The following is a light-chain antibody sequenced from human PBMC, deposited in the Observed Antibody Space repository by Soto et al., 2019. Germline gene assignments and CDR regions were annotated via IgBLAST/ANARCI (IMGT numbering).Light chain of an antibody. V-gene: IGKV3-15*01. CDR1: QSVGTK. Sequence: IVMTQSPATLSVSPGERANLSCRASQSVGTKLAWYQQTPGQAPRLLIYGASDRATGVPARISGSVSGTEFTLTISSLQPDDFATYYCQHYNSYSEAFGQGTKVDIK. CDR2: GAS. J-gene: IGKJ1*01. CDR3: QHYNSYSEA.